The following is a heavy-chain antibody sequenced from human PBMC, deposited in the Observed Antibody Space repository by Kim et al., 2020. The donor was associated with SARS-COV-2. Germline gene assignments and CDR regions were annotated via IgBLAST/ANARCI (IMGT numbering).Heavy chain of an antibody. CDR2: IYYSGIT. Sequence: SETLSLTCTFSGGSISTSSYYWGWIRQPPGKGLEWIGSIYYSGITYYNSSLKSRVTISVDTSKNQFSLKLSSVTAADTAVYYCARAWAWSVFDMWGQGTMVTVSP. CDR1: GGSISTSSYY. V-gene: IGHV4-39*07. D-gene: IGHD3-3*01. J-gene: IGHJ3*02. CDR3: ARAWAWSVFDM.